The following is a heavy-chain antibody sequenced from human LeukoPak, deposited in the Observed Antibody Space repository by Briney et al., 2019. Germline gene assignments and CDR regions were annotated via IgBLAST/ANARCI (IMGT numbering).Heavy chain of an antibody. J-gene: IGHJ3*02. V-gene: IGHV4-59*01. D-gene: IGHD3-3*01. CDR3: ARGSPRITIFGVVIIDAFDI. Sequence: PSETLSLTCTVSGGSISSYYWSWIRQPPGKGLEWIGYIYYSGSTNYNPSLKSRVTISVDTSKNQFSLKLSSVTAADTAVYYCARGSPRITIFGVVIIDAFDIWGQGTMVTVSS. CDR2: IYYSGST. CDR1: GGSISSYY.